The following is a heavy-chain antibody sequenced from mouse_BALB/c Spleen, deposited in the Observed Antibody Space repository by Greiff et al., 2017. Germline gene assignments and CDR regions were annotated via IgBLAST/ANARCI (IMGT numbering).Heavy chain of an antibody. J-gene: IGHJ4*01. CDR3: ARDEGPDYGNYKDAMDY. V-gene: IGHV2-9*02. CDR1: GFSLTSYG. CDR2: IWAGGST. Sequence: VQLKQSGPGLVAPSQSLSITCTVSGFSLTSYGVHWVRQPPGKGLEWLGVIWAGGSTNYNSALMSRLSISKDNSKSQVFLKMNRLQTDDTAMYYCARDEGPDYGNYKDAMDYWGQGTSVTVSS. D-gene: IGHD2-1*01.